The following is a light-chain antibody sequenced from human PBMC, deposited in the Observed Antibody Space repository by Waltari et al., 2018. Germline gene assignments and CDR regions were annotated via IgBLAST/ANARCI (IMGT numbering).Light chain of an antibody. Sequence: QSALTQPASVSGSPGQSITISCSGTDSDVGAYDFVSWYQQHPGKAPHPIIYGVSNRPSGISNRCPAAKSGNTASLTISGLQAEDDADYYCSSYTTSSAPGVFGTGTRVTVL. CDR3: SSYTTSSAPGV. CDR2: GVS. CDR1: DSDVGAYDF. V-gene: IGLV2-14*01. J-gene: IGLJ1*01.